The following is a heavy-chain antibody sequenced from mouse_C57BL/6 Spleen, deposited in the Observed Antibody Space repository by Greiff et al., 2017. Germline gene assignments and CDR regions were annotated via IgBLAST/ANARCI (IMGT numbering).Heavy chain of an antibody. Sequence: VQLQQSGAELVKPGASVKMSCKASGYTFTTYPIEWMKQNHGKSLEWIGNFHPYNDDTKYNEKFKGKATLTVEKSSSTVYLELSRLPSGDSAVYYCASGSTVVAGNYWYFDVWGTGTTVTVSA. J-gene: IGHJ1*03. CDR1: GYTFTTYP. V-gene: IGHV1-47*01. CDR3: ASGSTVVAGNYWYFDV. CDR2: FHPYNDDT. D-gene: IGHD1-1*01.